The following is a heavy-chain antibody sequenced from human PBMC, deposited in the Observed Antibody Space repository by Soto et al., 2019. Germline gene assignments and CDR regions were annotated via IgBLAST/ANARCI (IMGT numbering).Heavy chain of an antibody. J-gene: IGHJ4*02. CDR2: IYYTGNT. D-gene: IGHD3-10*01. CDR3: ARVHVMVLPGSNFEY. Sequence: SETLSLTCTVSGGTISSYYWSRIRHPTGKGLEWIGYIYYTGNTNYNPSLQSRVTISVDTSKNQLSLKLTSLTAADTAVYYCARVHVMVLPGSNFEYCDQATFVTVYS. CDR1: GGTISSYY. V-gene: IGHV4-59*01.